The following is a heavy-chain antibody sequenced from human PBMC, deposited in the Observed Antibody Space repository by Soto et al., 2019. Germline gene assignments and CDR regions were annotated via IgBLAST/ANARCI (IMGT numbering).Heavy chain of an antibody. CDR2: ISGSGGST. D-gene: IGHD3-9*01. Sequence: GGSLRLSCAASGFTFSSYAMSWVRQAPGKGLEWVSAISGSGGSTYYADSVKGRFTISRDNSKNTLYLQMNSLRAEDTAVYYCAKLSDYDILTGYLYYFDYWGQGTLVTVSS. CDR3: AKLSDYDILTGYLYYFDY. V-gene: IGHV3-23*01. J-gene: IGHJ4*02. CDR1: GFTFSSYA.